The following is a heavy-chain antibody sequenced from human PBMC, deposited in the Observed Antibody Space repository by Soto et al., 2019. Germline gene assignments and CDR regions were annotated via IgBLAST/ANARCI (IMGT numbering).Heavy chain of an antibody. CDR1: GGTYISYS. CDR3: ARETWGSGSRWLDP. D-gene: IGHD6-19*01. J-gene: IGHJ5*02. V-gene: IGHV1-3*01. Sequence: ASVKVSCKASGGTYISYSMHWVRQAPGQRLEWMGWINVGNGNTKYSQNFQGRVTINQDTSASTAYMELSSLTSEDTAVYYCARETWGSGSRWLDPWGQGTLVTVSS. CDR2: INVGNGNT.